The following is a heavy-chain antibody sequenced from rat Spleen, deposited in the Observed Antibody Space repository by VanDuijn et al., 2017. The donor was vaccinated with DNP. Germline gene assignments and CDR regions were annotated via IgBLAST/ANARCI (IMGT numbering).Heavy chain of an antibody. D-gene: IGHD1-12*01. CDR2: IHNTGGTT. CDR1: GFTFSNYY. V-gene: IGHV5-25*01. J-gene: IGHJ4*01. Sequence: EVQLVESGGGLVQPGRSLKLSCAASGFTFSNYYMAWVRQAPGKGLEWVASIHNTGGTTYYPDSLKGRFTISRDNANSILNLQMDSLRSEDTATYYCARHRTIMPYYYVMDAWGQGVMVTVSS. CDR3: ARHRTIMPYYYVMDA.